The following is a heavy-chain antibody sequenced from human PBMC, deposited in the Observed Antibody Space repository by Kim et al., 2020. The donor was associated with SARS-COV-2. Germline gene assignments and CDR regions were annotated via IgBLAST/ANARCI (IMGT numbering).Heavy chain of an antibody. V-gene: IGHV3-64*01. CDR3: ARSLGYSSGPKGY. CDR1: GFTFSSYA. D-gene: IGHD6-19*01. J-gene: IGHJ4*02. Sequence: GGSLRLSCAASGFTFSSYAMHWVRLAPGKGLEYVSAISSNGGRTYYANSVEGRFTISRDNSKNTLYLQMGSLRAEDMAVYYCARSLGYSSGPKGYWGQGTLVTVSS. CDR2: ISSNGGRT.